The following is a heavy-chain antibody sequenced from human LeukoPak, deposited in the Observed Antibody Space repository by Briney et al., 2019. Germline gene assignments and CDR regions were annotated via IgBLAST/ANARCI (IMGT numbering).Heavy chain of an antibody. V-gene: IGHV3-23*01. CDR3: ARVRIQLWPRGYFDY. Sequence: GGSLRLSCVASGFTFTNYAMSWVRQAPGRGLGWVSLINAGGGSAYYADSVKGRFTISSDNSRNTLYLQMTGLRAEDSAGYCCARVRIQLWPRGYFDYWGQGTLVTVSS. D-gene: IGHD5-18*01. J-gene: IGHJ4*02. CDR1: GFTFTNYA. CDR2: INAGGGSA.